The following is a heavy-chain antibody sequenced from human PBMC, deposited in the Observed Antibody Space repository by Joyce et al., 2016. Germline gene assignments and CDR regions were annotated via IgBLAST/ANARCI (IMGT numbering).Heavy chain of an antibody. J-gene: IGHJ4*02. D-gene: IGHD3-9*01. V-gene: IGHV3-30*03. CDR3: AGGILTGYFDY. CDR1: GFTFSNYG. Sequence: QGQLVESGGGVVQPGRSLRLSCAASGFTFSNYGMHWVRQAPGKGLGWGAVISYDGSNKHYGDSVKGRFAISRDNAKNTLYPQMNSLRAEDTAVYYCAGGILTGYFDYWGQGTLVTVSS. CDR2: ISYDGSNK.